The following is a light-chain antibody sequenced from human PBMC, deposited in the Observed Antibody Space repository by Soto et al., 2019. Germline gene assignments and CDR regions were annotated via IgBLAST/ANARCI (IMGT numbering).Light chain of an antibody. CDR3: SSYADTNNLV. Sequence: QSALTQPPSASGSPGQSVTISCTGTSSDIGGYNFVSWYQQHPGKAPKLMTDEVNKRPSGVPDRFSGSKSGNTASLTVSGLQAEDEADYYCSSYADTNNLVFGGGTKLTVL. J-gene: IGLJ2*01. CDR1: SSDIGGYNF. CDR2: EVN. V-gene: IGLV2-8*01.